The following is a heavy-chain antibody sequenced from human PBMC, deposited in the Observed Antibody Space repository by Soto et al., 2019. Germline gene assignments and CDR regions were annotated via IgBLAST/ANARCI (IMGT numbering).Heavy chain of an antibody. CDR3: AKDNETGDYLDF. CDR2: ISYDGSNK. CDR1: GLTFSSHG. Sequence: GGSLRLSCAASGLTFSSHGMHWVRQAPGKGLEWVAVISYDGSNKYYADSVKGRFTISRDNSKKTLYLQMNSLRAEDTAVYYCAKDNETGDYLDFWGQGTLVTVSS. J-gene: IGHJ4*02. V-gene: IGHV3-30*18. D-gene: IGHD4-17*01.